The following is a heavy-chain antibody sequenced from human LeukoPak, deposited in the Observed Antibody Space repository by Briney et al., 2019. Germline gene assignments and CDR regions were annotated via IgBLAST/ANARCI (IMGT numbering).Heavy chain of an antibody. J-gene: IGHJ4*02. D-gene: IGHD6-13*01. V-gene: IGHV1-69*04. Sequence: ASVKVSCKASGGTFSSYAISWVRQAPGQGLEWMGRIIPILGIANYAQKFQGRVTITADKSTSTAYMELSSLRSEDTAVYYCASSSSWYSFDYWGQGTLVTVSS. CDR2: IIPILGIA. CDR1: GGTFSSYA. CDR3: ASSSSWYSFDY.